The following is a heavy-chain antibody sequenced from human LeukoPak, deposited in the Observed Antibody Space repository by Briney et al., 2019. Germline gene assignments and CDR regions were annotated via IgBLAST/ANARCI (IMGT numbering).Heavy chain of an antibody. CDR2: ISYDGSNK. CDR3: AKDHIAAAGTLQH. V-gene: IGHV3-30*18. CDR1: GFTFSSYG. J-gene: IGHJ1*01. Sequence: GGSLRLSCAASGFTFSSYGMNWVRQAPGKGLEWVAVISYDGSNKYYADSVKGRFTISRDNSKNTLYLQMNSLRAEDTAVYYCAKDHIAAAGTLQHWGQGTLVTVSS. D-gene: IGHD6-13*01.